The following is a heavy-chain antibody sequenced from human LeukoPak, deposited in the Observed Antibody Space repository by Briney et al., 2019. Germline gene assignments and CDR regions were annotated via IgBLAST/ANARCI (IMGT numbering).Heavy chain of an antibody. Sequence: ASVKVSCKVSGYTLTELSMHWVRQAPGKGLEWMGGFDPEDGETIYAQKFQGRVTMTEDTSTDTAYMELSSLRSEDTAVYYCARVEQRGGAPPFDYWGQGTLVTVSS. CDR3: ARVEQRGGAPPFDY. V-gene: IGHV1-24*01. D-gene: IGHD6-25*01. CDR1: GYTLTELS. CDR2: FDPEDGET. J-gene: IGHJ4*02.